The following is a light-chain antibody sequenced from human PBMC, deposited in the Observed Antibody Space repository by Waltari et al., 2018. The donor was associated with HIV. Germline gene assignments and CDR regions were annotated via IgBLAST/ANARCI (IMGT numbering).Light chain of an antibody. CDR3: QQTYSSPLT. CDR1: QSISDY. CDR2: AAS. V-gene: IGKV1-39*01. J-gene: IGKJ4*01. Sequence: IQLTQSPSSLSASVGDRLTITCRASQSISDYLNWYQQKPGKAPKLLIYAASRLQSGVPSRFTGGGSGTDFTLTISSLQPEDFATYYCQQTYSSPLTFGGGTKVQIK.